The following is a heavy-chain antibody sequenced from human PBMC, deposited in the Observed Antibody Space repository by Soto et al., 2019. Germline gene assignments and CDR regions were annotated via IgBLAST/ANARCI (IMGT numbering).Heavy chain of an antibody. V-gene: IGHV3-15*07. J-gene: IGHJ4*02. Sequence: EVQLVESGGGLVKPGGSLRLSCAASGFTFSNAWMNWVRQAPGKGLEWVGGIKSKTDGGTTDYAAPVKGRFTISRDDSKNTLYLQMNSLKTEDTAVYYCTTGEGGSDYWGQGTLVTVSS. CDR1: GFTFSNAW. CDR3: TTGEGGSDY. D-gene: IGHD3-16*01. CDR2: IKSKTDGGTT.